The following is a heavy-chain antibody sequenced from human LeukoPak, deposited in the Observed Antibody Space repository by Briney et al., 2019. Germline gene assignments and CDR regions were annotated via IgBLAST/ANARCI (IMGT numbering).Heavy chain of an antibody. CDR1: GGSISSSNYY. Sequence: SETLSLTCTVSGGSISSSNYYWGWIRQPPGKGLEWIESISYSGSTYYNPSLKSGVTISVDTSKNQFSLKLSSVTAADTAVYYCARGDDYGLGGWFDPWGQGTLVTVSS. D-gene: IGHD3-16*01. CDR3: ARGDDYGLGGWFDP. J-gene: IGHJ5*02. V-gene: IGHV4-39*07. CDR2: ISYSGST.